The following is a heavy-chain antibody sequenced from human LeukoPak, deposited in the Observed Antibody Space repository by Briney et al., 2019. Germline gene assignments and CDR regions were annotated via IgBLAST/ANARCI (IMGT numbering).Heavy chain of an antibody. CDR3: VKDGTTDGGYGDFDY. CDR2: ISSNGGST. Sequence: GGSLRLSCSASGFTFSSYAMHWVRQAPGKGLEYVSAISSNGGSTYYADSVKGRFTISRDNSKNTLYLQMSSLRAEDTAVYYCVKDGTTDGGYGDFDYWGQGTPVTVSS. J-gene: IGHJ4*02. V-gene: IGHV3-64D*06. D-gene: IGHD5-12*01. CDR1: GFTFSSYA.